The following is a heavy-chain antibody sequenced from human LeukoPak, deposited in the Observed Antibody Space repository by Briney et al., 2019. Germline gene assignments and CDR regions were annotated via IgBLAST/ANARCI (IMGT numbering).Heavy chain of an antibody. D-gene: IGHD2-2*02. V-gene: IGHV4-34*01. CDR3: ARGDCSSTSCYTFDY. J-gene: IGHJ4*02. Sequence: SETLSLTCAVYGGSFSGYYWSWLRQPPGKGLEWIGEINHSGSTNYNPSLKSRVTISVDTSKNQFSLKLSSVTAADTAVYYCARGDCSSTSCYTFDYWGQGTLVTVSS. CDR1: GGSFSGYY. CDR2: INHSGST.